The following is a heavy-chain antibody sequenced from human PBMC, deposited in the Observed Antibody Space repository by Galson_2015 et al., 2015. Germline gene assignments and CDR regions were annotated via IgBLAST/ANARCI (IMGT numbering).Heavy chain of an antibody. D-gene: IGHD5-18*01. J-gene: IGHJ4*02. CDR2: IWYDGSNK. CDR3: ARSEAMAARFDY. V-gene: IGHV3-33*01. Sequence: SLRLSCAASGFTFSSYGMHWVRQAPGKGLEWVAVIWYDGSNKYYADSVKGRFTISRDNSKNTLYLQMNSLRAEDTAVYYCARSEAMAARFDYWGQGTLVTVSS. CDR1: GFTFSSYG.